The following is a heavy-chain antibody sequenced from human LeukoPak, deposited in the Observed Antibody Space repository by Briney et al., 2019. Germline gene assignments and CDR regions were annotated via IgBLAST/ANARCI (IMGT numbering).Heavy chain of an antibody. D-gene: IGHD3-22*01. CDR1: GFTFSSYW. CDR3: ASGGHYYDSSGYYYGIYY. CDR2: INSDGSST. J-gene: IGHJ4*02. Sequence: GGSLRLSFAASGFTFSSYWMHCVCQAPGKGLVWVSRINSDGSSTGYADSVKGRFTISRDNAKNTLYLQMNSLRAEDTPVYYCASGGHYYDSSGYYYGIYYWGQGTLVTVSS. V-gene: IGHV3-74*01.